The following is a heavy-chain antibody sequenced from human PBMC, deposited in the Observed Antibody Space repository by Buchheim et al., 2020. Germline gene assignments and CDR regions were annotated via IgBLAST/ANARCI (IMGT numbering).Heavy chain of an antibody. J-gene: IGHJ6*02. D-gene: IGHD4/OR15-4a*01. V-gene: IGHV3-11*01. Sequence: QVQLVESGGGLVKPGGSLRLSCAASGFTFSDYYMSWIRQAPGKGLEWISYISSSSISIYYADSVKGRVTISRDNAKNSLYLQMDSLRAEDTAIYYCARDVTAVLTFYYYGMDVWGQGT. CDR3: ARDVTAVLTFYYYGMDV. CDR1: GFTFSDYY. CDR2: ISSSSISI.